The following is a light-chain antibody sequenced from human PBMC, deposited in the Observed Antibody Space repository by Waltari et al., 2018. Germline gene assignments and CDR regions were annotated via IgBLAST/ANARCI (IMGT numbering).Light chain of an antibody. CDR3: QSYDNSLSAPYV. CDR2: VTE. Sequence: QSLLTPPPSVSGAPGQSVILSCTGSSSKIGAGTDVPWYQQFPGAAPRLLISVTESRPSGVPDRFSGSRSGTSASLAIAGLQAEDEADYFCQSYDNSLSAPYVFGTGTKVIVL. J-gene: IGLJ1*01. CDR1: SSKIGAGTD. V-gene: IGLV1-40*01.